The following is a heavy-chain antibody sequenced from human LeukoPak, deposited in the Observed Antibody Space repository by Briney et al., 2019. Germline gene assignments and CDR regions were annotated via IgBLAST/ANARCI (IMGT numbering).Heavy chain of an antibody. J-gene: IGHJ5*02. V-gene: IGHV4-39*01. Sequence: SETLSLTCTVSGGSISSSSYYWGWIRQPPGKGLEWIGSIYYSGSTYYNPSLKSRVTISVDTSRNQFSLKLSSVTAADTAVYYCARAVAGILVPTFDPWGQGTLVTVSS. CDR2: IYYSGST. CDR3: ARAVAGILVPTFDP. D-gene: IGHD6-19*01. CDR1: GGSISSSSYY.